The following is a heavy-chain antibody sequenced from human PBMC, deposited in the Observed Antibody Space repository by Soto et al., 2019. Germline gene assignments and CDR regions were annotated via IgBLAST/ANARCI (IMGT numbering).Heavy chain of an antibody. D-gene: IGHD2-15*01. V-gene: IGHV3-30-3*01. Sequence: QVQLVESGGGVVQPGSSLRLSCAASGFTFSSYAMHWVRQAPGKGLEWVAVISYDGSNKYYADSVKGRFTISRDNSKNTLYLQMNSLRAEDTAVYYCARERYCSGGSCYKSLDYWGQGTLVTVSS. CDR2: ISYDGSNK. CDR1: GFTFSSYA. CDR3: ARERYCSGGSCYKSLDY. J-gene: IGHJ4*02.